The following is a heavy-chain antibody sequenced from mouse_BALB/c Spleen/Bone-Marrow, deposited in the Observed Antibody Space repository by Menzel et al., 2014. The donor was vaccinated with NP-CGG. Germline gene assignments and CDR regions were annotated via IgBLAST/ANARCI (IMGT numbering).Heavy chain of an antibody. Sequence: VQLQQSGPQLVRPGASVKISCKASGYSFTSYWMHWVKQRPVQGLEWIGMIDPSDSETRLNQKFKDKATLTVDKSSSTAYMQLSSPTSEDSAVYYCASPSDGNPFAYWGQGTLVTVSA. D-gene: IGHD2-1*01. CDR2: IDPSDSET. J-gene: IGHJ3*01. CDR3: ASPSDGNPFAY. V-gene: IGHV1-52*01. CDR1: GYSFTSYW.